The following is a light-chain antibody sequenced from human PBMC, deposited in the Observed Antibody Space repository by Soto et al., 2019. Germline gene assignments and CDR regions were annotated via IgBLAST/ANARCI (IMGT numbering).Light chain of an antibody. CDR2: AQS. CDR1: QHISDY. V-gene: IGKV1-16*01. Sequence: DIQMTPSPSSLSASVGDRVTITCRASQHISDYINWYQQKPGKAPKLLIYAQSNLQSGVPSRFSGSGSGTEFTLTISSLQPDDFATYYCQQYNSYSGRTFGGGTKVDI. J-gene: IGKJ4*02. CDR3: QQYNSYSGRT.